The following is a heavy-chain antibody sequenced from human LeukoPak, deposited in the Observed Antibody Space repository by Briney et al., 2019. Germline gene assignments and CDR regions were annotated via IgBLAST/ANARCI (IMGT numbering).Heavy chain of an antibody. CDR2: IYYSGST. CDR1: GGSISSYY. V-gene: IGHV4-59*08. Sequence: SETLSLTCTVSGGSISSYYWSWIRQPPGKGLEWIGYIYYSGSTNYNPSLKSRVTISVDTSKNQFSLKLSSVTAADTAVYYCARLLAMPVDAFDIWGQGTMVTVSS. D-gene: IGHD2-2*01. J-gene: IGHJ3*02. CDR3: ARLLAMPVDAFDI.